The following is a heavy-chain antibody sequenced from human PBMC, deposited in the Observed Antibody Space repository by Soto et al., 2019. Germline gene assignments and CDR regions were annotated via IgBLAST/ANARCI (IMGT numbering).Heavy chain of an antibody. J-gene: IGHJ4*02. Sequence: GGSLRLSCAASGFTFSSYAMHWVRQAPGKGLEWVAVISYDGSNKYYADSVKGRFTISRDNSKNTPYLQMNSLGAEDTAVYYCARGLSVRTAAGYYFDYWGQGTLVTVSS. CDR2: ISYDGSNK. CDR3: ARGLSVRTAAGYYFDY. D-gene: IGHD2-21*02. V-gene: IGHV3-30-3*01. CDR1: GFTFSSYA.